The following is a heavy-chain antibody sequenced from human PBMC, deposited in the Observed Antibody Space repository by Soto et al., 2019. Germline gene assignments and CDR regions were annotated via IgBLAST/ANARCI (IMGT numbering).Heavy chain of an antibody. CDR3: AKGGPDAFCGGGRCYFES. D-gene: IGHD2-21*01. CDR1: GFTFDDFA. J-gene: IGHJ4*02. CDR2: ITWNGKIT. V-gene: IGHV3-9*01. Sequence: EVHLVDSGGGLAQPGRSLRLSCAASGFTFDDFAMHWVRRVPGKGLEWVSSITWNGKITVYADSVKGRFIISRDNAKNSLYLQMNSLRREDTALYYCAKGGPDAFCGGGRCYFESWGQGTQVTVSS.